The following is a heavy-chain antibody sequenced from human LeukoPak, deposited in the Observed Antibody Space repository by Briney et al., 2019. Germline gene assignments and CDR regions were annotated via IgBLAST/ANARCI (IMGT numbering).Heavy chain of an antibody. J-gene: IGHJ5*02. CDR1: GGSFSGYY. V-gene: IGHV4-34*01. Sequence: SETLSLTCAVYGGSFSGYYWSWIRQPPGKGLEWIGEINHSGSTNYNPSLKSRVTISVDTSKNQFSLKLSSVTAADTAVYYCARVGTGYSSSWYRINNWFDPWGQGTLVTVSS. CDR3: ARVGTGYSSSWYRINNWFDP. CDR2: INHSGST. D-gene: IGHD6-13*01.